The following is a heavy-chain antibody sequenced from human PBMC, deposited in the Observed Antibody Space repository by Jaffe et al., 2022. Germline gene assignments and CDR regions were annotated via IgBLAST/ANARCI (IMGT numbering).Heavy chain of an antibody. J-gene: IGHJ4*02. V-gene: IGHV4-34*01. CDR2: INHSGST. CDR1: GGSFSGYY. CDR3: ARVLLTYYYDSSGYYTPTNYFDY. Sequence: QVQLQQWGAGLLKPSETLSLTCAVYGGSFSGYYWSWIRQPPGKGLEWIGEINHSGSTNYNPSLKSRVTISVDTSKNQFSLKLSSVTAADTAVYYCARVLLTYYYDSSGYYTPTNYFDYWGQGTLVTVSS. D-gene: IGHD3-22*01.